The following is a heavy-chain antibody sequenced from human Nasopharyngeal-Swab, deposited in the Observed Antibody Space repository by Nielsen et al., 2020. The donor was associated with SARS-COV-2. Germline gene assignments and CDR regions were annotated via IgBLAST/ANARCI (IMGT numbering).Heavy chain of an antibody. D-gene: IGHD1-26*01. CDR2: VNEDGTTI. V-gene: IGHV3-74*03. CDR1: GFRLSDYW. Sequence: GESLKISCGSSGFRLSDYWMHWVRQVPGKGLEWVACVNEDGTTITYADSVKGRFTISRDYAKNTLFLRMRSLRDDDTAVYYCTRDLSGPVDLWGLGILVTVSS. CDR3: TRDLSGPVDL. J-gene: IGHJ4*01.